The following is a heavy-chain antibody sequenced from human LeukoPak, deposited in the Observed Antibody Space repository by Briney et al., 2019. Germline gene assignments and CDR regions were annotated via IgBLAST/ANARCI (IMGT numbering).Heavy chain of an antibody. CDR2: ISSRSSAI. D-gene: IGHD3-3*01. Sequence: GGSLRLSCAASGFTLSDYHINWVRQAPGKGLEWISYISSRSSAIYYADSVKGRFAISRDTAKDSVYLHMSSLRAEDTAVYYCARDPYYDFWSGYYSYYYYGMDVWGQGTTVTVSS. J-gene: IGHJ6*02. V-gene: IGHV3-48*01. CDR1: GFTLSDYH. CDR3: ARDPYYDFWSGYYSYYYYGMDV.